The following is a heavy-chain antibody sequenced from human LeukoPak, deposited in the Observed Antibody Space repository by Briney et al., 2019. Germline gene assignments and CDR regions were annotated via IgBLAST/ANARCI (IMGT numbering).Heavy chain of an antibody. Sequence: SETLSLTCTVSGGSISNYHWSWIRQPPGKGLEWIGYIYYSGSTNYNPSLKSRVTISLDTSKNQVSLRLSSVTAADTAVYYCARKDSDWWGQGTLVTVSS. D-gene: IGHD3-9*01. CDR2: IYYSGST. J-gene: IGHJ4*02. V-gene: IGHV4-59*08. CDR3: ARKDSDW. CDR1: GGSISNYH.